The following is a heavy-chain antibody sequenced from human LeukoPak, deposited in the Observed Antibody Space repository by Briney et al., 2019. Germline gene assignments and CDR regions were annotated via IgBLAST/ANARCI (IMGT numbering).Heavy chain of an antibody. CDR3: AKARLWLLWFGELDY. D-gene: IGHD3-10*01. J-gene: IGHJ4*02. Sequence: GGSLRLSCAASGFTFSSYAMSWVRQAPGKGLEWVSAISGSGGSTYYADSVKGRFTISRDSSKNTLYLQMNSLRVEDTAVYYCAKARLWLLWFGELDYWGQGTLVTVSS. CDR2: ISGSGGST. V-gene: IGHV3-23*01. CDR1: GFTFSSYA.